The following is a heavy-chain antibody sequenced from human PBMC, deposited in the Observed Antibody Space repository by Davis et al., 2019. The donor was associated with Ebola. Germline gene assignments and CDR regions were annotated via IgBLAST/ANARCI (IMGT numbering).Heavy chain of an antibody. D-gene: IGHD6-13*01. CDR2: IWYDGSNK. V-gene: IGHV3-33*01. CDR1: GFTFSSYG. Sequence: GESLKISCAASGFTFSSYGMHWVRQAPGKGLEWVAVIWYDGSNKYYADSVKGRFTISRDNSKNTLYLQMNSLRAEDTAVYYCARAGYSSSWYPDYWGQGTLVTVSS. J-gene: IGHJ4*02. CDR3: ARAGYSSSWYPDY.